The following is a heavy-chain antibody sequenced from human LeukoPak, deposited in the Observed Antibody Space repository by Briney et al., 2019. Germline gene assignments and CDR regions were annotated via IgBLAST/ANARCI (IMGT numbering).Heavy chain of an antibody. V-gene: IGHV4-4*02. CDR2: IYYSGST. J-gene: IGHJ6*02. CDR3: ARDSGGPTVTPFYYYYYGMDV. Sequence: SGTLSLTCAVSGGSISSSNWWSWVRQPPGKGLEWIGYIYYSGSTYYNPSLKSRVTISVDTSKNQFSLKLSSVTAADTAVYYCARDSGGPTVTPFYYYYYGMDVWGQGTTVTVSS. D-gene: IGHD4-17*01. CDR1: GGSISSSNW.